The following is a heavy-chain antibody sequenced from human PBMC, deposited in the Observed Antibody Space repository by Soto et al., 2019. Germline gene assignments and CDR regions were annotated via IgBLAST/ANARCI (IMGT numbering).Heavy chain of an antibody. CDR2: FDPEDGET. CDR1: GYTLTELS. J-gene: IGHJ4*02. Sequence: ASVKVSCKVSGYTLTELSMHWVRQAPGKGLEWMGGFDPEDGETIYAQKFQGRVTMTEDASTDTAYMELSSLRSEDTAVYYCATVGMWATVTYGPFFDYWGQGTLVTVSS. D-gene: IGHD4-17*01. CDR3: ATVGMWATVTYGPFFDY. V-gene: IGHV1-24*01.